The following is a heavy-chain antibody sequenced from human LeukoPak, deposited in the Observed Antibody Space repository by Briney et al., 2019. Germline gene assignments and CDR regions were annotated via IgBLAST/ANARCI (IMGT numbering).Heavy chain of an antibody. CDR3: ATDPKTDTGFGY. D-gene: IGHD1-14*01. J-gene: IGHJ4*02. CDR1: GYTLTELS. Sequence: ASVKVSCKVSGYTLTELSMLWVRHAPGKGLEWMGGFDPEDGETIYAQKFQGRVTMPEDTSTHTAYMELSSLRSEDTAVYYCATDPKTDTGFGYACPGNPGSVSS. V-gene: IGHV1-24*01. CDR2: FDPEDGET.